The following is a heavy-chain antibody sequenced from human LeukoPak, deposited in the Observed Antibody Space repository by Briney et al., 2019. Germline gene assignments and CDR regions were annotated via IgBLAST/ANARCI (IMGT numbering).Heavy chain of an antibody. D-gene: IGHD1-7*01. CDR1: GLTFSSYA. Sequence: GGSLRLCCAASGLTFSSYAMFWVRQAPGKGLEWVTIISKDGSDKYYPGSVRGRFTISRDNSKNTIYLQMDSLRAEDTAIYYCARDYWWNYDYWGQGTLVTVSS. CDR3: ARDYWWNYDY. CDR2: ISKDGSDK. V-gene: IGHV3-30-3*01. J-gene: IGHJ4*02.